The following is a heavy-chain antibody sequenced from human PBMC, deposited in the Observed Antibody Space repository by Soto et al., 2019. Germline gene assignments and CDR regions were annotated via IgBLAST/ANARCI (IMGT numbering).Heavy chain of an antibody. J-gene: IGHJ4*02. D-gene: IGHD3-3*01. CDR1: GFTFSSYA. V-gene: IGHV3-30-3*01. CDR2: ISYDGSNK. Sequence: PGGSLRLSCAASGFTFSSYAMHWVRQAPGKGLEWVAVISYDGSNKYYADSVKGRFTISRDNSKNTLYLQMNSLRAEDTAVYYCARDPGGTDFAERPYYLDYWGQGTVVTLSS. CDR3: ARDPGGTDFAERPYYLDY.